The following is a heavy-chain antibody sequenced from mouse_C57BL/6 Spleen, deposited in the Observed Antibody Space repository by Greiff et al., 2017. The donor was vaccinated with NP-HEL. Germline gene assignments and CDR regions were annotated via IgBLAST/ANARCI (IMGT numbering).Heavy chain of an antibody. Sequence: QVQLQQPGTELVKPGASVKLSCKASGYTFTSYWMHWVKQRPGQGLEWIGNINPSNGGNNYNEKFKSKATLTVDKSSSTAYMQLSSRTSEDSAVYYCARSGGLLAMDYWGQGTSVTVSS. CDR1: GYTFTSYW. CDR2: INPSNGGN. CDR3: ARSGGLLAMDY. V-gene: IGHV1-53*01. D-gene: IGHD2-3*01. J-gene: IGHJ4*01.